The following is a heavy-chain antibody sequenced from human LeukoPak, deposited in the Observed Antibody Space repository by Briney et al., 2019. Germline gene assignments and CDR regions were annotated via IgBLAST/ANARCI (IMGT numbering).Heavy chain of an antibody. Sequence: GGSLRLSCAASGFTFGSYAMSWVRQAPGKGLEWVSSVAGSGGSTYYADSVKGRFTIPRDNSKNTLYLQMSSLRAEDTAIYYCAKDTGGYYWDSFDIWGQGAMVTVSS. J-gene: IGHJ3*02. CDR1: GFTFGSYA. CDR3: AKDTGGYYWDSFDI. V-gene: IGHV3-23*01. D-gene: IGHD3-22*01. CDR2: VAGSGGST.